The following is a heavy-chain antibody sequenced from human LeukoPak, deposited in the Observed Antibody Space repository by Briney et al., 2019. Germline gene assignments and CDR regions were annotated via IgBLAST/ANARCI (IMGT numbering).Heavy chain of an antibody. D-gene: IGHD3-22*01. CDR2: ISSSSSYI. J-gene: IGHJ4*02. V-gene: IGHV3-21*01. CDR1: GFTFSSYS. Sequence: GGSLRLSCAASGFTFSSYSMNWVRQAPGKGLEWVSSISSSSSYIYYADSVKGRFTISRDNAKNSLYLQMKSLRAEDTAVYYCAVYYDSSGYYYDFDYWGQGTLVTVSS. CDR3: AVYYDSSGYYYDFDY.